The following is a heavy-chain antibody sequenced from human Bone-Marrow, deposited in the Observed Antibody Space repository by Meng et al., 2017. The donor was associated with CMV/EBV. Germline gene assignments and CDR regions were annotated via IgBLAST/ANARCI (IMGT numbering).Heavy chain of an antibody. D-gene: IGHD2-2*01. CDR1: GGSISSYY. Sequence: SETLSLTCTVSGGSISSYYWSWIRQPPGKGLEWIGYIYYSGSTNYNPSLKSRVTISVDTSKNQFSLKLSSVTAADTAVYYCARVSPTIHYYYYGMAVWGQGGTVNVSS. CDR3: ARVSPTIHYYYYGMAV. V-gene: IGHV4-59*01. J-gene: IGHJ6*02. CDR2: IYYSGST.